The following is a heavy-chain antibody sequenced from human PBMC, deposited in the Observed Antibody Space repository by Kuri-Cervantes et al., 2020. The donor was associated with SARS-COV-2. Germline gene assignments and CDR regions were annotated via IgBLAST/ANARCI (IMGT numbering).Heavy chain of an antibody. D-gene: IGHD3-22*01. J-gene: IGHJ4*02. Sequence: GESLKISCAASGFTFSTYAMHWVRQAPGKGLEWVAVVSYDGINKYYADSVKGRFTISRDNSKNTLYLQMNSLSAEDTAVYYCAREARDYYDTSGYLDYWGQGFLVTVSS. CDR3: AREARDYYDTSGYLDY. V-gene: IGHV3-30*14. CDR1: GFTFSTYA. CDR2: VSYDGINK.